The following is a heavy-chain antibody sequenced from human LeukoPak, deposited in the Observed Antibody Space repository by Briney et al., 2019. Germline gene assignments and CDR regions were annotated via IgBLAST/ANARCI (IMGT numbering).Heavy chain of an antibody. CDR3: AKKGYAGSGTYSYYFDY. D-gene: IGHD3-10*01. CDR1: GASISSYY. CDR2: IYYNGRT. Sequence: PSETLSLTCTASGASISSYYWSWIRQPPGKGLEWVGYIYYNGRTKYNPSLKSRVTISVDTSKNQFSLKMSSVTAADTAVYYCAKKGYAGSGTYSYYFDYWGQGTLVTVSS. V-gene: IGHV4-59*08. J-gene: IGHJ4*02.